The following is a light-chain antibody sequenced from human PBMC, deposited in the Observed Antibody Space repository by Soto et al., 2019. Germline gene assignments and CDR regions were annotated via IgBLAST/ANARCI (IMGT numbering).Light chain of an antibody. J-gene: IGKJ1*01. Sequence: IQLTQSPSSVSASVGDRVTISCRASQDISSWLAWYQQKPGKAPKPLIYATSSLQSGVPSRFSGSRSGTSFTFTISSLQAEDFATYYCQEAHGFPLTFGQGTRV. CDR3: QEAHGFPLT. CDR2: ATS. CDR1: QDISSW. V-gene: IGKV1-12*02.